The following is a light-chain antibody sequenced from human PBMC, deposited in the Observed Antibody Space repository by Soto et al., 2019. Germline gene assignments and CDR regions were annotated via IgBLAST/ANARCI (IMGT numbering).Light chain of an antibody. J-gene: IGLJ3*02. CDR1: SSDVGGYNY. CDR2: DVS. V-gene: IGLV2-11*01. CDR3: CSYAGSYLWV. Sequence: QSALTQPRSVSGTPGQSVTISCTGTSSDVGGYNYVSWYQQHAGKAPNLMIYDVSKRPSGVPDRFSGSKSGNTASLTSSRLQADDADDYYCCSYAGSYLWVFGGGTQLTVL.